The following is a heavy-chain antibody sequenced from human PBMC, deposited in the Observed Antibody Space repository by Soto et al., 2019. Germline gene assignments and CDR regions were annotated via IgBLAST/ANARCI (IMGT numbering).Heavy chain of an antibody. CDR1: IGSISTGGYY. CDR3: ARGGPRYYFDY. V-gene: IGHV4-31*03. Sequence: QVQLQESGPGLMKPSQTLSLTCSVSIGSISTGGYYWSWIRQHPGKGLEWIGYIYYSGSTYYNPSLKSRITISLDTSKSQFSLRLTSMTAADTAVYYCARGGPRYYFDYWGQGSLVTVSS. J-gene: IGHJ4*02. CDR2: IYYSGST.